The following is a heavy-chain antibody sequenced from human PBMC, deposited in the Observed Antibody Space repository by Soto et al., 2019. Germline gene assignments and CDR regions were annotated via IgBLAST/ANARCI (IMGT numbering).Heavy chain of an antibody. Sequence: GGSLRLSCAASGFPFSDHAMHWVRQTPGKGLEWVSAITGRGDSTYYADSVKCRFTISRDNAKNSLYLQMNSLRAEDTAVYYCTRANVDTSVVNEYYFDYWRQGPLVTVSS. J-gene: IGHJ4*02. CDR3: TRANVDTSVVNEYYFDY. CDR1: GFPFSDHA. V-gene: IGHV3-23*01. D-gene: IGHD5-18*01. CDR2: ITGRGDST.